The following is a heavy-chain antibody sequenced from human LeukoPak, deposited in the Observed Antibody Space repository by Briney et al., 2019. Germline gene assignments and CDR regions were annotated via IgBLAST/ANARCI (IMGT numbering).Heavy chain of an antibody. D-gene: IGHD3-9*01. CDR2: TRNKARSYTT. J-gene: IGHJ4*02. Sequence: GGSLRLSCVGSGFPFSDHYMDWVRQAPGKGLEWIGRTRNKARSYTTDYAASVKGRFTISRDASKNSVYLQMNSLKTEDTAVYYCAKTYYDILTGRRDFDYWGQGTLVTVSS. V-gene: IGHV3-72*01. CDR1: GFPFSDHY. CDR3: AKTYYDILTGRRDFDY.